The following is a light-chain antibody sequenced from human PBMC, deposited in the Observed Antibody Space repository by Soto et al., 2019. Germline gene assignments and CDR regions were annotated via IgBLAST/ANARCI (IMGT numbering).Light chain of an antibody. V-gene: IGLV3-21*02. CDR1: NIGRKS. Sequence: SYELTQPPSVSVAPGQTARITCGGNNIGRKSVHWYQQKPGQAPVLVVYDNRDRPSGIPERISGSNSGNTATLTISRVEAGDEADYYCQVWDRSSDRPFVFAAGTKLTVL. CDR3: QVWDRSSDRPFV. CDR2: DNR. J-gene: IGLJ1*01.